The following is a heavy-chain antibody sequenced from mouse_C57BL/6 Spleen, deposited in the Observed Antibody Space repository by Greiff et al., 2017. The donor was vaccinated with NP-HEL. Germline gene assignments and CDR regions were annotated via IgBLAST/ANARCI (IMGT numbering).Heavy chain of an antibody. D-gene: IGHD4-1*01. Sequence: QVQLQQSGPELVKPGASVKISCKASGYAFSSSWMNWVKQRPGKGLEWIGRIYPGDGDTNYNGKFKGKATLTADKSSSTAYMQLSSLTSEDSAVYFCARSSGTHYFDYWGQGTTLTVSS. CDR3: ARSSGTHYFDY. V-gene: IGHV1-82*01. J-gene: IGHJ2*01. CDR2: IYPGDGDT. CDR1: GYAFSSSW.